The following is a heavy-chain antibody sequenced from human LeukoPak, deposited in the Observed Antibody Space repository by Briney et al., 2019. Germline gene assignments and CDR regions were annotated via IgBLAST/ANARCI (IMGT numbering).Heavy chain of an antibody. CDR3: ARGHVAGTVDFDY. V-gene: IGHV1-8*02. Sequence: ASVKVSCKASGGTFSSYAISWLRQATGQGLEWMGWMNPNSGNTGYAQRFQGRATMTRNTSISTAYMELSSLRSEDTAVYYCARGHVAGTVDFDYWGQGTLVTVSS. D-gene: IGHD6-19*01. CDR2: MNPNSGNT. J-gene: IGHJ4*02. CDR1: GGTFSSYA.